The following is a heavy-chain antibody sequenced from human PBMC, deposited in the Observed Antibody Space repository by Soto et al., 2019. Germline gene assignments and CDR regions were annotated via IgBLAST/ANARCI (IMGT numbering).Heavy chain of an antibody. CDR3: ASHPRDSSGYWYYFDY. D-gene: IGHD3-22*01. Sequence: EVQLVESGGGLVKPGGSLRLSCAASGFTFSSYSMSWVRQAPGKGLEWVSSISSSSSYIYYADSVKGRFTISRDNAKNSLSLQMNSLRAEDTAVYYCASHPRDSSGYWYYFDYWGQGTLVTVSS. J-gene: IGHJ4*02. CDR2: ISSSSSYI. CDR1: GFTFSSYS. V-gene: IGHV3-21*01.